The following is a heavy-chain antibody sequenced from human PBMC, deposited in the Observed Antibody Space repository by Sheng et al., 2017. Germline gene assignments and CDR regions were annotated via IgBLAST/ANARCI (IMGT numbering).Heavy chain of an antibody. V-gene: IGHV4-38-2*01. CDR2: TYHSGST. Sequence: QVQLQESGPGLVKPSETLSLTCAVSGYSISSGYYWGWIRQPPGKGLEWIGSTYHSGSTYYNPSLKSRITISVDTSKNQFSLKLSSVTAADTAVYYCARAPTGSDRTADAFDVWGQVTMVTVSS. CDR1: GYSISSGYY. J-gene: IGHJ3*01. D-gene: IGHD3-10*01. CDR3: ARAPTGSDRTADAFDV.